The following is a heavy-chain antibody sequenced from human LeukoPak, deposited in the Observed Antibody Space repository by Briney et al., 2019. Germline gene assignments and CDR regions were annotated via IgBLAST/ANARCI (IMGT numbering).Heavy chain of an antibody. V-gene: IGHV3-53*04. Sequence: PGGSLRLSCAASGFTLSSNYMSWVRQAPGKGLEGVSLIYAGGSTYYADAVKGRFTISRHNSKNTLHLQMNSLRVEDTAVYYCATAGSSELLWDYAMDVWGQGTTVTVSS. CDR3: ATAGSSELLWDYAMDV. J-gene: IGHJ6*02. CDR2: IYAGGST. D-gene: IGHD3-10*01. CDR1: GFTLSSNY.